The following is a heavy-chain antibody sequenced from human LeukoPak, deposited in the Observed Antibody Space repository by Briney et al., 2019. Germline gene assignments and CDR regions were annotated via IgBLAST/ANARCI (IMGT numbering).Heavy chain of an antibody. CDR3: AKDEDGYNLDY. V-gene: IGHV3-43*02. CDR2: ISGDGGST. J-gene: IGHJ4*02. Sequence: PGGSLRLSCAASGFTFADYAIHWVRQAPGKGLEWVSLISGDGGSTYYADSVKGRFTISRDNSKNSLYLQMNSLRTEDTALYCCAKDEDGYNLDYWGQGTLVTVSS. CDR1: GFTFADYA. D-gene: IGHD5-24*01.